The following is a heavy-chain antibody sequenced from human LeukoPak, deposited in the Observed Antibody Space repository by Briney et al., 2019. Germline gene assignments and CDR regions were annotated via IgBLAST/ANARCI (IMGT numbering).Heavy chain of an antibody. CDR2: IKQDGSEK. Sequence: GGSLRLSCAASGFTFSSYWMSWVRQAPGKGLGWVANIKQDGSEKYYVDSVKGRFTLSRDNAKNSLYLQMNSLRAEDTAVYYCARDSRYGSGSYLAFDIWGQGTMVTVSS. CDR1: GFTFSSYW. D-gene: IGHD3-10*01. CDR3: ARDSRYGSGSYLAFDI. V-gene: IGHV3-7*01. J-gene: IGHJ3*02.